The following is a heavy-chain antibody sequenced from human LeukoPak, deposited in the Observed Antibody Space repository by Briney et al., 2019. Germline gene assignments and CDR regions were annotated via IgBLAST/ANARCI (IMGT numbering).Heavy chain of an antibody. CDR3: ARQYYYESGGYVLDY. D-gene: IGHD3-22*01. J-gene: IGHJ4*02. V-gene: IGHV4-59*08. CDR1: GGSITSDY. CDR2: ISYSGST. Sequence: SETLSLTCTVSGGSITSDYWSWIRQPPGKGLEWIGYISYSGSTSYDPFLKSRVTISVDTSKNQFSLKLNSVTAADTAVYYCARQYYYESGGYVLDYWGQGTLVTVST.